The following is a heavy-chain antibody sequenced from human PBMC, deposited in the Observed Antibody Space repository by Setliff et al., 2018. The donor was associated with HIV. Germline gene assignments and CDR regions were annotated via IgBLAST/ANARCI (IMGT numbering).Heavy chain of an antibody. CDR1: GGTFTRNC. J-gene: IGHJ4*02. V-gene: IGHV1-69*05. D-gene: IGHD6-19*01. CDR3: ARSLLIAVAAYFDY. CDR2: ILPFFDTA. Sequence: SVKVSCKVSGGTFTRNCISWVRQAPGQGLEWMGGILPFFDTANYAQKFQGRVTMTRDTSTSTVYMELSSLRSEDTAVYYCARSLLIAVAAYFDYWGQGTLVTVSS.